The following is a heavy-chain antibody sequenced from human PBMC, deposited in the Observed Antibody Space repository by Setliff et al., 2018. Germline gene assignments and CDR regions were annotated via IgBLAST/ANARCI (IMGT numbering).Heavy chain of an antibody. Sequence: SETLSLTCTVSGDSISGGDYYWTWIRQPAGKRLEWIGRVYNSGTTYNAFFASRVTMSIEPSKNQFSLNLNSVTAADTALYYCAKESLALNTRWFDPWGQGILVTVSS. CDR1: GDSISGGDYY. CDR2: VYNSGTT. D-gene: IGHD3-3*02. J-gene: IGHJ5*02. CDR3: AKESLALNTRWFDP. V-gene: IGHV4-61*02.